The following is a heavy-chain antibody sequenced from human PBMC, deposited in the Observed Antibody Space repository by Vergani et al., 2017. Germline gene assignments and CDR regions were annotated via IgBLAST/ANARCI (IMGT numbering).Heavy chain of an antibody. J-gene: IGHJ4*02. Sequence: VQLVESGGGLVKPGGSLRLSCAASGFTFSSYSMNWVRQAPGKGLEWIGYIYYSGSTYYNPSLKSLVTISVDTSKNQFSLKLSSVTAADTAVYYCARGAPYDILTGYGYYFDYWGQGTLVTVSS. V-gene: IGHV4-59*06. CDR3: ARGAPYDILTGYGYYFDY. D-gene: IGHD3-9*01. CDR1: GFTFSSYS. CDR2: IYYSGST.